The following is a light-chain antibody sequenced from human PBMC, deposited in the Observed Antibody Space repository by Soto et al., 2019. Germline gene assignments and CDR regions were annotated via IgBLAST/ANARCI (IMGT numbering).Light chain of an antibody. CDR1: SSNIVAGYD. CDR3: QSYDSSLRGV. CDR2: GNS. V-gene: IGLV1-40*01. J-gene: IGLJ2*01. Sequence: QPVLTQPPSVSGAPGQRVTISCTGSSSNIVAGYDVHWYQQLPGTAPKLLIYGNSNRPSGVPDRFSGSKSGTSASLAITGLQAEDEADYYCQSYDSSLRGVFGGGTKLTVL.